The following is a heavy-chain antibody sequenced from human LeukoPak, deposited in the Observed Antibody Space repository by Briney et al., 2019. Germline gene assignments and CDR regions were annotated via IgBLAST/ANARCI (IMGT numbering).Heavy chain of an antibody. D-gene: IGHD6-25*01. J-gene: IGHJ5*02. CDR2: ISDSGDTT. CDR1: GFTFSSYG. CDR3: ARAGATVSTIWFDP. Sequence: GRSLRLSCVASGFTFSSYGMHWVRQAPGKGLEWVSLISDSGDTTYYADSVKGRFTISRDNSKNTLSLQMNSLRAEDTAVYYCARAGATVSTIWFDPWGQGTLVTVSS. V-gene: IGHV3-23*01.